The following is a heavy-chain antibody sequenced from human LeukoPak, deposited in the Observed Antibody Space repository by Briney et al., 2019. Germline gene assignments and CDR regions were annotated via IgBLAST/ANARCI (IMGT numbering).Heavy chain of an antibody. CDR2: IYYSGST. CDR1: GGSISSYY. CDR3: ARSQYSSSLHGMDV. Sequence: SETLSLTCTVSGGSISSYYWSWIRQPPGKGLEWIGYIYYSGSTNYNPSLKSRVTTSVDTSKNQFSLKLSSVTAADTAVYYCARSQYSSSLHGMDVWGQGTTVTVSS. J-gene: IGHJ6*02. D-gene: IGHD6-13*01. V-gene: IGHV4-59*01.